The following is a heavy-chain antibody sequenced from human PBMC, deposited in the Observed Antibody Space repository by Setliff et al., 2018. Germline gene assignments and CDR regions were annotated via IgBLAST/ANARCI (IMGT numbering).Heavy chain of an antibody. D-gene: IGHD3-10*01. CDR1: GGSISSSY. CDR2: FYHSESM. V-gene: IGHV4-59*08. Sequence: NPSETLSLTCNVSGGSISSSYWSWIRQPPGKGLEWIGYFYHSESMSYNPSLKGRVTMSADTSKNQVSLKLTSVSAADTAVYYCARAYYYASGNPHNYYMDVWGKGIAVTVSS. CDR3: ARAYYYASGNPHNYYMDV. J-gene: IGHJ6*03.